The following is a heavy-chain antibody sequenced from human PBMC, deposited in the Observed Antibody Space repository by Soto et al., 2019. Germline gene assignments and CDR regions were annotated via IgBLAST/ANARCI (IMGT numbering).Heavy chain of an antibody. J-gene: IGHJ6*02. D-gene: IGHD2-2*01. V-gene: IGHV4-34*01. CDR1: GGSFSGYY. CDR2: INHSGST. Sequence: LSLTCAVYGGSFSGYYWSWIRQPPGKGLEWIGEINHSGSTNYNPSLKSRVTISVDTSKNQFSLKLSSVTAADTAVYYCARGRGLGYCSSTSCYYYYYYGMDVWGQGTTVTVSS. CDR3: ARGRGLGYCSSTSCYYYYYYGMDV.